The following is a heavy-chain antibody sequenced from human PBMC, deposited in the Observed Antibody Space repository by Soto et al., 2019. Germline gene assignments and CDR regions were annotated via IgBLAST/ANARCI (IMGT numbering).Heavy chain of an antibody. Sequence: SLRLSCAASGFTFSNYGMHCVRQAPSKGLEWVAVISDDGVSKYYADSVQGRFTISRDNSESAVFLQMNSLRPDDTALYFCARAYYFGSGTSYTLYYWGQGT. J-gene: IGHJ4*02. CDR2: ISDDGVSK. CDR1: GFTFSNYG. CDR3: ARAYYFGSGTSYTLYY. D-gene: IGHD3-10*01. V-gene: IGHV3-30*03.